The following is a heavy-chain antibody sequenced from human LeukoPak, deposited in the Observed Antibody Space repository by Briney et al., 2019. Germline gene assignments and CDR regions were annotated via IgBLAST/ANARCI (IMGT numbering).Heavy chain of an antibody. CDR3: AKGGIIAAAGTQYYYYCMDV. CDR1: GFTFSSYA. Sequence: GGSLRLSCAASGFTFSSYAMSWVRQAPGKGLEWVSAISGIGGGTYYADSVKGRFTVSRDNSKNTLYLQMNSLRAEDTAVYYCAKGGIIAAAGTQYYYYCMDVWGKGTTVTVSS. CDR2: ISGIGGGT. V-gene: IGHV3-23*01. D-gene: IGHD6-13*01. J-gene: IGHJ6*03.